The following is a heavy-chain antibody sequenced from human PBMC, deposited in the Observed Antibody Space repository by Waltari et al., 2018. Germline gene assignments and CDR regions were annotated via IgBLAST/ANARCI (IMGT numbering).Heavy chain of an antibody. V-gene: IGHV3-53*01. CDR3: ARDTTSRERAGD. Sequence: VRLVESGGGLIHPGGSLRFSCAASGLRVGNYYMPWVRQAPGKGLEWVSVIYTGEMTYYSDAVKGRFTISRDISKNMVYLQMNNLRAEDTALYYCARDTTSRERAGDWGQGTLVTVSS. CDR1: GLRVGNYY. J-gene: IGHJ4*02. D-gene: IGHD1-1*01. CDR2: IYTGEMT.